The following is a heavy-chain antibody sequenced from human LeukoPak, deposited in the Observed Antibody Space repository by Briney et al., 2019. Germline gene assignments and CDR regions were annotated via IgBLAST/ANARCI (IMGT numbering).Heavy chain of an antibody. Sequence: SETLSLTCTVSGGSISSYYWSRIRQPPGKGLEWIGYIYYSGSTNYNPSLKSRVTISVDTSKNQFSLKLSSVTAADTAVYYCARGDSSDAFDIWGQGTMVTVSS. V-gene: IGHV4-59*01. D-gene: IGHD6-13*01. CDR2: IYYSGST. CDR1: GGSISSYY. CDR3: ARGDSSDAFDI. J-gene: IGHJ3*02.